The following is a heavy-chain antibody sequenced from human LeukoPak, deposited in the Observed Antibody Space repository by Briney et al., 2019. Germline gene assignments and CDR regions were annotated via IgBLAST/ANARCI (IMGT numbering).Heavy chain of an antibody. Sequence: GGSLRLSCAASGFTFSSYGMHWVRQAPGKGLEWVAFIRYDGSNKYYADSVKGRFTISRDNSKNTLYLQMNSLRAEDTAVYYCAKDSYYDYVWGSADYWGQGTLVTVSS. J-gene: IGHJ4*02. CDR2: IRYDGSNK. D-gene: IGHD3-16*01. CDR1: GFTFSSYG. V-gene: IGHV3-30*02. CDR3: AKDSYYDYVWGSADY.